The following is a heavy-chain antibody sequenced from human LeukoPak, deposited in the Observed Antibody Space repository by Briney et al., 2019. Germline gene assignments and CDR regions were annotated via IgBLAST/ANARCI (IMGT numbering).Heavy chain of an antibody. CDR2: INPNSGGT. V-gene: IGHV1-2*02. D-gene: IGHD2-21*01. CDR1: GYTFTGYY. Sequence: ASVKVSCKASGYTFTGYYMHWVRQAPGQGLEWMGWINPNSGGTNYAQKFQGRVTMTRDTPISTAYMELSRLRSDDTAVYYCAREPLLAYCGGDCYLDAFDIWGQGTMVTVSS. J-gene: IGHJ3*02. CDR3: AREPLLAYCGGDCYLDAFDI.